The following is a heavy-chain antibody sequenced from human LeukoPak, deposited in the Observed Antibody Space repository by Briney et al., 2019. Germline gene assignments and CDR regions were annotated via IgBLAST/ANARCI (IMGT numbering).Heavy chain of an antibody. D-gene: IGHD2-2*01. CDR3: ARDLRGYCSSTSCGRDY. Sequence: PSETLSLTCTASGGSISSYYWSWIRQPAGKGLEWIGRIYTSGSTNYNPSLKSRVTMSVDTSKNQFSLKLSSVTAADTAVYYCARDLRGYCSSTSCGRDYWGQGTLVTVSS. CDR1: GGSISSYY. CDR2: IYTSGST. J-gene: IGHJ4*02. V-gene: IGHV4-4*07.